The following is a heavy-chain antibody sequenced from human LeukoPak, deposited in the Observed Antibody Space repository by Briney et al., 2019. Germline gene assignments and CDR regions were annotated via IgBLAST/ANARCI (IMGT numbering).Heavy chain of an antibody. J-gene: IGHJ4*02. Sequence: PGGSLRLSCAASGFTFSSYEMNWVRQAPGKGLEWVSYISSSGSTIYYADSVKGRLTISRDNAKNSLYLQMNSLRAEDTAVYYCARERIAAAEDYWGQGTLVTVSS. D-gene: IGHD6-13*01. CDR2: ISSSGSTI. CDR1: GFTFSSYE. V-gene: IGHV3-48*03. CDR3: ARERIAAAEDY.